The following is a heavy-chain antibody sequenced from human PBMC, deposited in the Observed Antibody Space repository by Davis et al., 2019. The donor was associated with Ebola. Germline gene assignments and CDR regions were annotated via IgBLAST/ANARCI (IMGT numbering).Heavy chain of an antibody. Sequence: SETLSLTCTVSGDSINSHYWSWIRQPPGKGLEWIGSLYPSGNTYYNPSLKRRVTISVDTSKNQFSLKLSSVTAADTAVYYCARGPSDYYDFWSGLHKPRLGTAFDIWGQGTMVTVSS. V-gene: IGHV4-38-2*02. J-gene: IGHJ3*02. CDR2: LYPSGNT. D-gene: IGHD3-3*01. CDR1: GDSINSHY. CDR3: ARGPSDYYDFWSGLHKPRLGTAFDI.